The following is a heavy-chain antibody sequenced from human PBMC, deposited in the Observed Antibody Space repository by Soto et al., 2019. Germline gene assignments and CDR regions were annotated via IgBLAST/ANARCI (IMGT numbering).Heavy chain of an antibody. CDR3: AKDKGVFNWATSYFDY. J-gene: IGHJ4*02. CDR1: GFTFNSYA. V-gene: IGHV3-64*04. Sequence: GCMRIASSACGFTFNSYAMHWLRQTPGKGLEYVSAIIINGFSTYYADSVKGRFTISRDNSKNTLFLQMNSPRPEDTAVYYCAKDKGVFNWATSYFDYWGQGALVTVSS. CDR2: IIINGFST. D-gene: IGHD1-1*01.